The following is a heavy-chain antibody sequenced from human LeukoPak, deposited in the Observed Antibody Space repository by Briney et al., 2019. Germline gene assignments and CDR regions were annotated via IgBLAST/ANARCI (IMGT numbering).Heavy chain of an antibody. V-gene: IGHV3-11*01. Sequence: GGSLRLSCAASGFTFSDYYMSWIRQAPGKGLEWVSYISSSGSTIYYADSVKGRFTISRDNSKNTLYLQMNSLRAEDTAVYYCAKDYYGSGSNFDYWGQGTLVTVSS. CDR1: GFTFSDYY. CDR2: ISSSGSTI. CDR3: AKDYYGSGSNFDY. J-gene: IGHJ4*02. D-gene: IGHD3-10*01.